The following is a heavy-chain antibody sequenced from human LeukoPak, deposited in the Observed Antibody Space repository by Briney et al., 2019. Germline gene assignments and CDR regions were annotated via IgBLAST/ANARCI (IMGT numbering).Heavy chain of an antibody. V-gene: IGHV3-33*01. Sequence: GGSLSLSCAASGFTFSSYGMHWVRQAPGKGLEWVAVIWSDGSNRYYADSVKGRFTISGDNSKNTLYLQMNSLRAEDTAVYYCARDRGSSPFDYWGQGTLVTVSS. J-gene: IGHJ4*02. CDR2: IWSDGSNR. CDR3: ARDRGSSPFDY. D-gene: IGHD6-6*01. CDR1: GFTFSSYG.